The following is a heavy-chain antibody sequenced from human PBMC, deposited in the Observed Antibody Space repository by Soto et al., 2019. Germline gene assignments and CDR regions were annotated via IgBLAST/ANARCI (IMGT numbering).Heavy chain of an antibody. CDR3: ARGPKQDDYSSPWNGGFDS. J-gene: IGHJ4*02. Sequence: NPWETLSLTCTVSGDSISSPHYYWTWIRQPPGKGLEWVGYIYYTGNNFYNPALKSRVAMSVDPSTNQFSLKLASVTDAATAVYFCARGPKQDDYSSPWNGGFDSWGPGTLVTVSS. CDR1: GDSISSPHYY. D-gene: IGHD5-12*01. CDR2: IYYTGNN. V-gene: IGHV4-30-4*01.